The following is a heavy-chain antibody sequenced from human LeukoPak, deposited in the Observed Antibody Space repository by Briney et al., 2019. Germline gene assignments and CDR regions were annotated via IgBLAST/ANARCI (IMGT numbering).Heavy chain of an antibody. Sequence: GASVKVSCKASGYTFTSYYMHWVRQAPGQGLEWMGIINPSAGSTNYAQKFQGRVTMTRDTSTSTVYMELSGLRSEDTAVYYCARDYGSGGFDYWGQGALVTVSS. J-gene: IGHJ4*02. CDR2: INPSAGST. CDR1: GYTFTSYY. V-gene: IGHV1-46*01. D-gene: IGHD3-10*01. CDR3: ARDYGSGGFDY.